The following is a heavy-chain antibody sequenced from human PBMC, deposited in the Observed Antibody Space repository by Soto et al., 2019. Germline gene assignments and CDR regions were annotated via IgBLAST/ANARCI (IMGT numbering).Heavy chain of an antibody. CDR2: IRSKANSYAT. V-gene: IGHV3-73*01. D-gene: IGHD2-15*01. J-gene: IGHJ6*03. Sequence: PGGSLSLSCAASGFTFSGSAMHWVRQASGKGLEWVGRIRSKANSYATAYAASVKGRFTISRDDSKNTAYLQINSLKTEDTAVYYCTSRYLGYCSGGSCPPIAQYYYYYMDVWGKGTTVTAP. CDR1: GFTFSGSA. CDR3: TSRYLGYCSGGSCPPIAQYYYYYMDV.